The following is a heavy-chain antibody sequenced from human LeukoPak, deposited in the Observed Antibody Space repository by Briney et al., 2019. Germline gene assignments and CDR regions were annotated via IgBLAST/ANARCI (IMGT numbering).Heavy chain of an antibody. J-gene: IGHJ4*02. V-gene: IGHV1-18*01. D-gene: IGHD3-9*01. CDR1: GYRFASYG. CDR3: AKGAGWLSYFDS. Sequence: ASVKVSCKASGYRFASYGIAWVRQAPGHGLEWVGWSSAYNGHSEYAQKVQGRVTMTTDTSTDTAYMELRSLTADDTAVYYCAKGAGWLSYFDSWGQGPQVTVSS. CDR2: SSAYNGHS.